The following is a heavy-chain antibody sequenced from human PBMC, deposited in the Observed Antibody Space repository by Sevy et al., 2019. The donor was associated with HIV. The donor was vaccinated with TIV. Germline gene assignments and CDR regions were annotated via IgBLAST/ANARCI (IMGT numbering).Heavy chain of an antibody. V-gene: IGHV4-4*02. CDR3: ARDYYDFWSGCINRMDV. Sequence: SETLSLTCAVSGGSISSSNWWSWVRQPPGKGLEWIGEIYHSGSTNYNPSLKSRVTISVDKSKNQFSLKLSSVTAADTAVYYCARDYYDFWSGCINRMDVWGQGTTVTVSS. CDR2: IYHSGST. D-gene: IGHD3-3*01. CDR1: GGSISSSNW. J-gene: IGHJ6*02.